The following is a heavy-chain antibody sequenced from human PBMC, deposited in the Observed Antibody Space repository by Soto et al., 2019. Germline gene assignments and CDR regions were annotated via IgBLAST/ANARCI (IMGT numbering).Heavy chain of an antibody. CDR3: ARDELLWFGESSNYYYYYMDV. V-gene: IGHV3-21*01. Sequence: GGSLRLSCAASGFTFSSYSMNWVRQAPGKGLEWVSSISSSSSYIYYADSVKGRFTISRDNAKNSLYLQMNSLRAEDTAVYYCARDELLWFGESSNYYYYYMDVWGKGTTVTVSS. CDR2: ISSSSSYI. CDR1: GFTFSSYS. J-gene: IGHJ6*03. D-gene: IGHD3-10*01.